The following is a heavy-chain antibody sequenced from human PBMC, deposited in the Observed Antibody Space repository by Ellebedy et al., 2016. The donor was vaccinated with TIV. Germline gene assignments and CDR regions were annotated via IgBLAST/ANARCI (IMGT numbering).Heavy chain of an antibody. CDR2: ISTNGVST. D-gene: IGHD1-26*01. CDR1: GFTFSSYA. V-gene: IGHV3-64D*06. J-gene: IGHJ4*02. CDR3: VKVREGIWYFDY. Sequence: GESLKISCSASGFTFSSYALHWVRQAPGKGLEYVSAISTNGVSTYYADSVKGRFTISRDNSKNTLYLQMSSLRAEDKAVYYCVKVREGIWYFDYWGQGTLVTVSS.